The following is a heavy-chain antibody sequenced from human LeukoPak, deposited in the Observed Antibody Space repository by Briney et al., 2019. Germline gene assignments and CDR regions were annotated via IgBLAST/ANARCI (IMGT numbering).Heavy chain of an antibody. D-gene: IGHD1-26*01. CDR1: GFTFSSYG. J-gene: IGHJ4*02. CDR3: AKDMDSGRYLFDY. Sequence: GGSLRLSCAASGFTFSSYGMHWVRQAPGKGLEWVAVISYDGSNKYYADSVKGRFTISRDNSKNTLYLQMNSLRAEDTAVYYCAKDMDSGRYLFDYWGQGTLVTVSS. CDR2: ISYDGSNK. V-gene: IGHV3-30*18.